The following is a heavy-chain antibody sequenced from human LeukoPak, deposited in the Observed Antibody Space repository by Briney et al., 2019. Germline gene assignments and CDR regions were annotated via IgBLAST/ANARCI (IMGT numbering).Heavy chain of an antibody. D-gene: IGHD3-22*01. J-gene: IGHJ5*02. CDR3: AKDRITMIVVATEGIDP. V-gene: IGHV3-33*06. CDR2: IWYDGSNK. CDR1: GFTFSSYG. Sequence: GGSLRLXCAASGFTFSSYGMHWVRQAPGKGLEWVAVIWYDGSNKYYADSVKGRFTISRDNSKNTLYLQMNSLRAEDTAVYYCAKDRITMIVVATEGIDPWGQGTLVTVSS.